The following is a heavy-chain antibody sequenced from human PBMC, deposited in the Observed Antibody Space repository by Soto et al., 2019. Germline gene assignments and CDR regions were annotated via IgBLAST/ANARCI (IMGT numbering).Heavy chain of an antibody. V-gene: IGHV1-69*13. CDR2: IIPIFGTA. CDR3: ARDTANYYYYGMDV. CDR1: GGNFSSYA. J-gene: IGHJ6*02. D-gene: IGHD2-21*02. Sequence: SVKVSCKASGGNFSSYAISWVRQAPGQGLEWMGGIIPIFGTANYAQKFQGRVTITADESTSTAYMELSSLRSEDTAVYYCARDTANYYYYGMDVWGQGTTVTVFS.